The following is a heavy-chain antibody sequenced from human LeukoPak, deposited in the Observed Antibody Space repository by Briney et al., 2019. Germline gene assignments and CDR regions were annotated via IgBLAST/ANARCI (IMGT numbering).Heavy chain of an antibody. CDR1: GFTFSNYA. V-gene: IGHV3-48*01. Sequence: LPGGSLRLSCAASGFTFSNYAMSWVRQAPGKGLEWVSYITGSATTTYYADSVKGRFTISRDNGKNSLYLQMNSLRAEDTSVYYCARDVGYRSWFDPWGQGTLVIVSS. CDR2: ITGSATTT. J-gene: IGHJ5*02. D-gene: IGHD5-18*01. CDR3: ARDVGYRSWFDP.